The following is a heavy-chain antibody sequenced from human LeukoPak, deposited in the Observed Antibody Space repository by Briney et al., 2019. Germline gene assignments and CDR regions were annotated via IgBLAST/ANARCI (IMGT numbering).Heavy chain of an antibody. CDR1: GFTFSTFA. Sequence: GGSLRLSCAASGFTFSTFAMGWVRQPPGKGLEWVSSTTGSGITAYDADSVKGRFTISRDNSKNTLYLQMNSLRAEDTAVYYCAKSGRASDYWGQGTLVTVSS. J-gene: IGHJ4*02. CDR2: TTGSGITA. D-gene: IGHD1-26*01. CDR3: AKSGRASDY. V-gene: IGHV3-23*01.